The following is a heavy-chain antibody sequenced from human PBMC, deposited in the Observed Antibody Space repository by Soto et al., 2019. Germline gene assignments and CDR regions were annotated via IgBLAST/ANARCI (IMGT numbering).Heavy chain of an antibody. Sequence: ASVKVSCKASGYTFTSYAMHWVRQAPGQRLEWMGWINAGNGNTKYSQKFQGRVTITRDTSASTAYMELSSLRSEDTAVYYCARAEFDYYGSAWSYYFDYWGQGTLVTVSS. J-gene: IGHJ4*02. D-gene: IGHD3-10*01. CDR1: GYTFTSYA. CDR2: INAGNGNT. V-gene: IGHV1-3*01. CDR3: ARAEFDYYGSAWSYYFDY.